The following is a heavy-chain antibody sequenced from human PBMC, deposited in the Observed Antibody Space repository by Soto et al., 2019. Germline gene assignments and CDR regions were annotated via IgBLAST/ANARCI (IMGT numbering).Heavy chain of an antibody. Sequence: GGSLRLSCAASGFTFSSYTMSWVRQAPGKGLEWVSAISGSGGSTYYADSVKGRFTISRDNSKNTLYLQMNSLRAEDTAVYYCAKDAWLDYYGSGSSLFDYWGQGTLVTVSS. J-gene: IGHJ4*02. CDR1: GFTFSSYT. CDR3: AKDAWLDYYGSGSSLFDY. D-gene: IGHD3-10*01. CDR2: ISGSGGST. V-gene: IGHV3-23*01.